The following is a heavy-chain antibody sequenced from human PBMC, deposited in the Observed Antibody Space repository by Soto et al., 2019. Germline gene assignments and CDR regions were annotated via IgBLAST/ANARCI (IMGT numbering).Heavy chain of an antibody. CDR2: IYYSGNT. CDR3: AREGGESSDGLYYFDS. D-gene: IGHD3-16*01. V-gene: IGHV4-30-4*01. CDR1: GGSTSSDNY. J-gene: IGHJ4*02. Sequence: TLSLTCTVSGGSTSSDNYWSWIRQPPGKGLEWIGHIYYSGNTDYNPSLKSRLAISIDTSKNQFSLKLSSVTAADTAVYFCAREGGESSDGLYYFDSCGQGSLVTVSS.